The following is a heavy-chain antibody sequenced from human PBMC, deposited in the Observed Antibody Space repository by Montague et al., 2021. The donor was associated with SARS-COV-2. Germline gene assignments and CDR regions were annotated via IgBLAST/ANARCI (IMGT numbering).Heavy chain of an antibody. J-gene: IGHJ4*02. V-gene: IGHV4-39*01. Sequence: SETPSLTCTVSGDSIRNSDYSWGWVRQPPGNGLEWIGNIYNGGSTFYNPSLKSRVTIFVDTSKNQFSLKLSSVTAADTAVYYCATRTRYPQNDFGFWGQGTLGTGSS. CDR1: GDSIRNSDYS. CDR2: IYNGGST. D-gene: IGHD1-14*01. CDR3: ATRTRYPQNDFGF.